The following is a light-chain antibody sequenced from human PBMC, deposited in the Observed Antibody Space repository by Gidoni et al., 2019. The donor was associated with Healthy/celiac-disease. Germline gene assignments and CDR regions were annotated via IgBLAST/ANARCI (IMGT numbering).Light chain of an antibody. V-gene: IGLV2-8*01. CDR1: SSDVGGYNY. J-gene: IGLJ2*01. CDR2: EVS. CDR3: SSYAASNNLGV. Sequence: QSALTQPPSASGSPGQSVTISCTGTSSDVGGYNYVSWFQQHPGKAPKLMISEVSQRPSGVRDRVSGSKSGNTASLTVSGLQPEDEADYYCSSYAASNNLGVFGGGTKLTVI.